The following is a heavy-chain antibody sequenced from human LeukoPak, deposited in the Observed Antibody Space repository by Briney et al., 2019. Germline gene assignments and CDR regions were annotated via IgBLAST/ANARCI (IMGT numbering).Heavy chain of an antibody. CDR3: ARLHYYDSSGYYPLGAFDI. Sequence: GESLKISCKGSGYSFISYWIGWVRQMPGKGLEWMGIIYPGDSDTRYSPSFQGQVTISADKSISTAYLQWSSLKASDTAMYYCARLHYYDSSGYYPLGAFDIWGQGTMVTVSS. D-gene: IGHD3-22*01. CDR2: IYPGDSDT. CDR1: GYSFISYW. V-gene: IGHV5-51*01. J-gene: IGHJ3*02.